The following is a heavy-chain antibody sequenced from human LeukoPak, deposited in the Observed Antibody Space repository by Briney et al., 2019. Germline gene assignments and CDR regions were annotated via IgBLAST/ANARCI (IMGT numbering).Heavy chain of an antibody. CDR3: ARHVPWSGSYSDY. D-gene: IGHD1-26*01. V-gene: IGHV5-51*01. CDR2: IYPGDSDT. Sequence: GESLKISCKGSGVSFSSYWIAWVRQMPGKGLEWMGIIYPGDSDTRYSPSFQGQVTISADKSISTAYLQWSSLKASDTAMYYCARHVPWSGSYSDYWGQGTLVTVSS. CDR1: GVSFSSYW. J-gene: IGHJ4*02.